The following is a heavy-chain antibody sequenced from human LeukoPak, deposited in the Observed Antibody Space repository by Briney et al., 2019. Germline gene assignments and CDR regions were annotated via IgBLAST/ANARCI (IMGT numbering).Heavy chain of an antibody. CDR1: GYSISSGYY. J-gene: IGHJ4*02. V-gene: IGHV4-38-2*02. D-gene: IGHD3-9*01. CDR3: ARGDILTGYYSFGY. Sequence: SETLSLTCTVSGYSISSGYYWGWIRQPPGKGLAWIGSIYHSGSTYYNPSLKSRVTISVDTSKNQFSLKLSSVTAADTAVYYCARGDILTGYYSFGYWGQGTLLTVSS. CDR2: IYHSGST.